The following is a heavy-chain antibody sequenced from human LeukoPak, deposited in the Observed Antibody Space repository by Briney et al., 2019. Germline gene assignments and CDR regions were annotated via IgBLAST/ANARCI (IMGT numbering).Heavy chain of an antibody. Sequence: GASVKVSCKASGYTFTGYYMHWVRQAPGQGLEWMGWINPNSGGTNYAQKFQGRVTMTRDTSISTAYMELSRLRSDDTAVYYCARYTDYYDSSGYSPPDAFDIWGQGTMVTVSS. CDR1: GYTFTGYY. CDR3: ARYTDYYDSSGYSPPDAFDI. CDR2: INPNSGGT. J-gene: IGHJ3*02. D-gene: IGHD3-22*01. V-gene: IGHV1-2*02.